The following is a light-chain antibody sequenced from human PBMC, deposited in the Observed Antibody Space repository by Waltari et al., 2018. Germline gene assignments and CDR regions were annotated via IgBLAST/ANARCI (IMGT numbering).Light chain of an antibody. V-gene: IGLV2-11*01. J-gene: IGLJ1*01. CDR3: CSYAGIFTLYV. CDR1: SSDVGGYNY. CDR2: DVT. Sequence: QSALTQPRSVSGSPGQSVTISCTGTSSDVGGYNYVSWYQQHPGKAPKLMIYDVTKRPSGVPDRFSGSKSGNTASLTISGLQAEDEADYYCCSYAGIFTLYVFGARTKVTVL.